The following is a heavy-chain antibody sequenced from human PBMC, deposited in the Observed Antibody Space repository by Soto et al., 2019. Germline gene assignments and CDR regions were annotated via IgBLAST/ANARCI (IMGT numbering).Heavy chain of an antibody. V-gene: IGHV3-30*03. CDR3: ARDKASGSFQPYYFDC. CDR1: GFTLNSHA. Sequence: GGSLRLSCAASGFTLNSHAIHWVRQAPGKGLEWVAVTSDDGSNKFYADIVKGRFTISRDTSKNTLYLQMNSLRPEDTAVYYCARDKASGSFQPYYFDCWGQGALVTVSS. CDR2: TSDDGSNK. J-gene: IGHJ4*02. D-gene: IGHD3-10*01.